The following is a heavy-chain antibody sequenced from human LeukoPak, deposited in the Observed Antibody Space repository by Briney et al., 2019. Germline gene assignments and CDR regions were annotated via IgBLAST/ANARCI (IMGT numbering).Heavy chain of an antibody. CDR3: AKDDAWGRYKD. Sequence: GGSLRLSCAASGFTVSSNYMSWVRQAPGKGLEWVSYISSSGSTIYYADSVKGRFTISRDNSKNTVSLQMNSLRGEDTAVYYCAKDDAWGRYKDWGQGTLVTVSS. CDR2: ISSSGSTI. V-gene: IGHV3-11*01. D-gene: IGHD3-16*01. J-gene: IGHJ1*01. CDR1: GFTVSSNY.